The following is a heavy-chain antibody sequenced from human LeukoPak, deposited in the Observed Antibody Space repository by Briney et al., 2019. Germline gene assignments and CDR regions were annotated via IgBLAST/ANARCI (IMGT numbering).Heavy chain of an antibody. CDR3: ARDRSIAVPYTYYYYGLDV. D-gene: IGHD6-19*01. V-gene: IGHV4-59*01. CDR2: ISYSGST. CDR1: GGSISGYY. J-gene: IGHJ6*02. Sequence: SETLSLTCTVSGGSISGYYWSWIRQPPGKGLEWIGYISYSGSTNYNPSLKSRVTISLNTSKNQFSLKLSSVTAADTAVYYCARDRSIAVPYTYYYYGLDVWGQGTTVTVSS.